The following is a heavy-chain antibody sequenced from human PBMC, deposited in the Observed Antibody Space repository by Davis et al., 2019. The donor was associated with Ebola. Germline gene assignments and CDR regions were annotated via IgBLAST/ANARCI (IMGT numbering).Heavy chain of an antibody. Sequence: PGGSLRLSCAASGFTFSSYAMHWVRQAPGKGLEWVAVISYDGSNKYYADSVKGRFTISRDNAKNSLYLQMNSLRAEDTAVYYCASARANYYDSSGYYPFVDWGQGTLVTVSS. CDR2: ISYDGSNK. CDR3: ASARANYYDSSGYYPFVD. CDR1: GFTFSSYA. J-gene: IGHJ4*02. V-gene: IGHV3-30-3*01. D-gene: IGHD3-22*01.